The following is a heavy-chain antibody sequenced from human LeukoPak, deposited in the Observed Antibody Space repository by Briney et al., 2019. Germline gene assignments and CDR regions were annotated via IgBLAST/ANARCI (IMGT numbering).Heavy chain of an antibody. J-gene: IGHJ4*02. V-gene: IGHV4-31*03. D-gene: IGHD3-22*01. CDR1: GGSISSGGYY. Sequence: PSQTLSLTCTVSGGSISSGGYYWSWIRQRPGKGLEWIGYINYSGSTYYNPSLKSRVTISVDTSKNQFSLKLSSVTAADTAVYYCARGLGGAYYYDSSGHPLDYWGQGTLVTVSS. CDR2: INYSGST. CDR3: ARGLGGAYYYDSSGHPLDY.